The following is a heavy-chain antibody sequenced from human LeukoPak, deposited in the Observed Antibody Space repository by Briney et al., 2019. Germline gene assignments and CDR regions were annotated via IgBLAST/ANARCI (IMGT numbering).Heavy chain of an antibody. J-gene: IGHJ5*02. CDR1: GGSFSGYY. Sequence: SETLSLTCAVYGGSFSGYYWSWIRQPPGKGLEWIGRIYTSGSTNYNPSLKSRVTISVDTSKNQFSLKLSSVTAADTAVYYCAREGYCSGGSCYANWFDPWGQGTLVTVSS. D-gene: IGHD2-15*01. V-gene: IGHV4-4*08. CDR2: IYTSGST. CDR3: AREGYCSGGSCYANWFDP.